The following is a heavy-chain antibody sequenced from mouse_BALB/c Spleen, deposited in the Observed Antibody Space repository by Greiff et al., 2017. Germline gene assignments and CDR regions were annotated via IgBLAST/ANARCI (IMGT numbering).Heavy chain of an antibody. Sequence: VQLKQSGPELVKPGASVKLSCTASGFNIKDTYMHWVKQRPEQGLEWIGRIDPANGNTKYDPKFQGKATITADTSSNTAYLQLSSLTSEDTAVYYCARFITTATGAYWGQGTLVTVSA. V-gene: IGHV14-3*02. CDR1: GFNIKDTY. J-gene: IGHJ3*01. CDR2: IDPANGNT. D-gene: IGHD1-2*01. CDR3: ARFITTATGAY.